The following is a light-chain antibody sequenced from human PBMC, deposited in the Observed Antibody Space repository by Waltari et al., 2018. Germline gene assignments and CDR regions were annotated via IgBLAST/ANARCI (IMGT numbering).Light chain of an antibody. J-gene: IGKJ1*01. Sequence: ITCRASQSINRWLAWYQQKPGKAPNRLIDRASTLESGVPSRFSGSESGAEFTLTISSLQPDDFATYYCQQYSDDWTFGQGTKVEIK. CDR2: RAS. CDR3: QQYSDDWT. V-gene: IGKV1-5*03. CDR1: QSINRW.